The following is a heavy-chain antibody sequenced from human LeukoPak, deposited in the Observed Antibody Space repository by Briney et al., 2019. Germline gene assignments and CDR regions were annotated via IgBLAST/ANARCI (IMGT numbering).Heavy chain of an antibody. CDR3: ARDSSGYYAHAFDI. D-gene: IGHD3-22*01. CDR1: GGSISSSSYY. J-gene: IGHJ3*02. Sequence: NPSETLSLTCTVSGGSISSSSYYWGWIRQPPGKGLEWIGSIYYSGSTYYNPSLKSRVTISVDTSKNQFSLKLSSVTAADTAVYYCARDSSGYYAHAFDIWGQGTMVTVSS. V-gene: IGHV4-39*07. CDR2: IYYSGST.